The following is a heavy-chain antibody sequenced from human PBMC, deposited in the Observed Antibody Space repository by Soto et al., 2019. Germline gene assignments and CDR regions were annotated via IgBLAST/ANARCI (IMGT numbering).Heavy chain of an antibody. D-gene: IGHD2-15*01. V-gene: IGHV2-5*02. J-gene: IGHJ5*02. CDR3: AHRPYCSRGSCYSRWFDH. CDR1: GFSLSTSGEG. Sequence: QITLKESGPTLVKPAETLTLTCTFSGFSLSTSGEGVGWIRQPPGKALEWLALIYWDDDKRYSPSLKSRLTITKDTSKNQVVLTMTNMDPVDTATYYCAHRPYCSRGSCYSRWFDHWGQGTLVTVSS. CDR2: IYWDDDK.